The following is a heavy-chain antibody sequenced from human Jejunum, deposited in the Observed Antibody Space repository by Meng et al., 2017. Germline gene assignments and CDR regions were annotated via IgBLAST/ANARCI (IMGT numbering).Heavy chain of an antibody. CDR2: IYPSGPT. J-gene: IGHJ1*01. CDR3: ARDFEALNGV. CDR1: GYFLSRSYA. D-gene: IGHD2-8*01. V-gene: IGHV4-4*02. Sequence: VQPQAAGPGLVNPWGLLSLTCAVHGYFLSRSYAWSWVRHCPGKGLVWLGEIYPSGPTNYKTYLNSRDILSVDKPKNEFSVNLSYVRVVDTAVYFCARDFEALNGVWGQGTLVTASS.